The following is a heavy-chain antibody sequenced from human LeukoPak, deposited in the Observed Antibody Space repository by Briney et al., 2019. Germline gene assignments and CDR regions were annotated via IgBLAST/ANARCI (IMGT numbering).Heavy chain of an antibody. D-gene: IGHD5-18*01. Sequence: PGGSLRLSCAASGFTFSSYWVNWARQAPGKGLEWVASINHNGNVNYYVDSVKGRFTISRDNAKNSLYLQMSNLRAEDTAVYFCARGGSDTAMAHDYWGQGTLVTVSS. CDR1: GFTFSSYW. CDR2: INHNGNVN. V-gene: IGHV3-7*03. J-gene: IGHJ4*02. CDR3: ARGGSDTAMAHDY.